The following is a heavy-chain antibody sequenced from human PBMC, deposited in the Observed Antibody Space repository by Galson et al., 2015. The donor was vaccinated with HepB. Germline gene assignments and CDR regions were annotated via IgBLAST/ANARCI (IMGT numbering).Heavy chain of an antibody. D-gene: IGHD1-14*01. V-gene: IGHV1-18*04. CDR1: GYTFANYG. J-gene: IGHJ4*02. CDR3: ARDPRTYADGIYYFDY. CDR2: ISGYNGDT. Sequence: SVKVSCKATGYTFANYGITWLRQAPGQRLEWMGWISGYNGDTNYSLRLQGRLTLTRDTSTSTAYMELRSLRSDDAAVYYCARDPRTYADGIYYFDYWGQGTLVTVSS.